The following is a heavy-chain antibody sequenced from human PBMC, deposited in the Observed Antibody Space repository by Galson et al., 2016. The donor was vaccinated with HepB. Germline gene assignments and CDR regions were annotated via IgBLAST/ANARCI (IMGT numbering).Heavy chain of an antibody. D-gene: IGHD2-15*01. V-gene: IGHV3-30*18. Sequence: SLRLSCAASGFSFSNYGMHWVRQAPGKGLEWVAGVSYGGSKNYYVDSVKGRFTISRDNSKNTLYLQMNSLRPEDTAIYYCAKDYCSDTCHLGRWNAWGQGTLVTVSS. CDR1: GFSFSNYG. J-gene: IGHJ5*02. CDR2: VSYGGSKN. CDR3: AKDYCSDTCHLGRWNA.